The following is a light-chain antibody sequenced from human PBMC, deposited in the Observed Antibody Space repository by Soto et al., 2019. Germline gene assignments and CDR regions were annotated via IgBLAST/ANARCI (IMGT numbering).Light chain of an antibody. J-gene: IGKJ1*01. CDR3: QQHGSSPQT. CDR1: QSVSSNY. CDR2: GAS. V-gene: IGKV3-20*01. Sequence: EIVLTQSPGTLSLSPGERATLFCRASQSVSSNYLAWYQQKPGQAPRLLIYGASSRATGIPDRFSGSGSGTDFTLTISRLEPEDFAVYYCQQHGSSPQTFGQGTKVDIK.